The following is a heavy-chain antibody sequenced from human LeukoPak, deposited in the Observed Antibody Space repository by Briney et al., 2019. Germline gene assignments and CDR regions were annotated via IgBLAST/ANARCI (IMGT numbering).Heavy chain of an antibody. D-gene: IGHD2-15*01. CDR1: GFTFNNYA. CDR3: AKGRALEVVAAFNY. J-gene: IGHJ4*02. V-gene: IGHV3-23*01. CDR2: ISASGANT. Sequence: GGSLRLSCAASGFTFNNYALGWVRQAPGKGLEWVSAISASGANTYYADSVKGRFTISRDYSRNTLYLQMNSLRAGDTAVYYCAKGRALEVVAAFNYWGQGTVVTVSS.